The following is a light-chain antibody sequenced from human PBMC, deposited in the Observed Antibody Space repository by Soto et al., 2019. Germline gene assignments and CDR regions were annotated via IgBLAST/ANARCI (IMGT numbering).Light chain of an antibody. CDR1: QTINNKY. CDR2: GVS. CDR3: QLYSGSPGT. Sequence: EIVLTQSPGTLSLSPGERATLSCRASQTINNKYLAWYQQEPGQAPRLLIHGVSIRATGIPDRFSGSGSGTDFTLTISRLEPEDIAVYYCQLYSGSPGTFGQETKVEIK. J-gene: IGKJ1*01. V-gene: IGKV3-20*01.